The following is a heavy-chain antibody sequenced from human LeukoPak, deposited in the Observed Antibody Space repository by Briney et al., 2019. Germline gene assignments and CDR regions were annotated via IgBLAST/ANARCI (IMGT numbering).Heavy chain of an antibody. Sequence: GGSLRLSCAASGFTFSSYAMSWVRQTPGKGLEWVSIISGSGGGTYYADSVKGRFTISRDNSKSTLYLQMNSLSAEDTAVYYCAKRAFDSSGYYPLLDYSGQGTLVTVFS. CDR3: AKRAFDSSGYYPLLDY. CDR2: ISGSGGGT. CDR1: GFTFSSYA. D-gene: IGHD3-22*01. J-gene: IGHJ4*02. V-gene: IGHV3-23*01.